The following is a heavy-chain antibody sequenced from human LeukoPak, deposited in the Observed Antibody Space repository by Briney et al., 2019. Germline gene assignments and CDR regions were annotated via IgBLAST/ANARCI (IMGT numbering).Heavy chain of an antibody. D-gene: IGHD6-6*01. V-gene: IGHV4-39*01. CDR2: IYYSGST. Sequence: SETLSLTCTVSGGSISSSSYYWGWIRQPPGKGLEWIGSIYYSGSTYYNPSLKRRVTISVDTSKNQLSLKLSSVTAADTAVYYCAAVAARPPYYFDYWGQGTLVTVSS. CDR1: GGSISSSSYY. CDR3: AAVAARPPYYFDY. J-gene: IGHJ4*02.